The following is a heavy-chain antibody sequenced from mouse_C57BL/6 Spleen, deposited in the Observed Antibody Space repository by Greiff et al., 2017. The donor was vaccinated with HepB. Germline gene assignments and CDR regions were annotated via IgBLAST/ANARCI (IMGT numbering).Heavy chain of an antibody. Sequence: EVKLMESGGGLVKPGGSLKLSCAASGFTFSDYGMHWVRQAPEKGLEWVAYISSGSSTIYYADTVKGRFTISRDNAKNTLFLQMTSLRSEDTAMYYCARLGYDYEGYFDVWGTGTTVTVSS. CDR3: ARLGYDYEGYFDV. CDR2: ISSGSSTI. J-gene: IGHJ1*03. CDR1: GFTFSDYG. V-gene: IGHV5-17*01. D-gene: IGHD2-4*01.